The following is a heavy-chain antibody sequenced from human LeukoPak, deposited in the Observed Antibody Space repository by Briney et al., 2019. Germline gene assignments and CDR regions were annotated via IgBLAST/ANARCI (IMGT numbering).Heavy chain of an antibody. CDR3: ASPYYDSSGPFDY. CDR1: GFTFSSYW. D-gene: IGHD3-22*01. CDR2: INSDGSST. Sequence: GRSLRLSCAASGFTFSSYWMHWVRQAPGKGLVWVSRINSDGSSTGYADSVKGRFTISRDNAKNTLYLQMNSLRAEDAAVYYCASPYYDSSGPFDYWGQGTLVTVSS. V-gene: IGHV3-74*01. J-gene: IGHJ4*02.